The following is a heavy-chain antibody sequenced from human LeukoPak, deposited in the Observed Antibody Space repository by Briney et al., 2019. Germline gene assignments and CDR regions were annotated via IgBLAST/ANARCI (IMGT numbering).Heavy chain of an antibody. Sequence: GGSLRLSCAASGFSFSSWGIHWVRQAPGKGLEWVALTSHDGVNTYYADYVQGRFTISRDNSKNTLYLQMNSLRPEDTAVYYCAKGGGISANPLDPWGQGTLVIVSS. CDR1: GFSFSSWG. CDR2: TSHDGVNT. V-gene: IGHV3-30*18. CDR3: AKGGGISANPLDP. J-gene: IGHJ5*02. D-gene: IGHD4-23*01.